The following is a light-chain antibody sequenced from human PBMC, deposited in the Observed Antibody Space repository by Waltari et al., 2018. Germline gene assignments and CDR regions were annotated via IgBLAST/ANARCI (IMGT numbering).Light chain of an antibody. CDR3: CSYAGSSVSV. J-gene: IGLJ3*02. V-gene: IGLV2-23*02. CDR2: DVN. Sequence: QSALTQTATASGSPGQSITISCTGSSSDVGNYNLVPWYQQHPGEAPKLIIYDVNKRPLGVSNRFSGSKSGNTASLTISGLQAADEADYYCCSYAGSSVSVFGGGTKVTVL. CDR1: SSDVGNYNL.